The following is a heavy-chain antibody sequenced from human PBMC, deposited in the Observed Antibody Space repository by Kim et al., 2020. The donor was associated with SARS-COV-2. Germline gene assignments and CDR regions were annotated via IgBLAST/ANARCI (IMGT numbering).Heavy chain of an antibody. Sequence: GGSLRLSCAASGFTFSSYWMSWVRQAPGKGLEWVANIKQDGSEKYYVDSVKGRFTISRDNAKNSLYLQMNSLRAEDTAVYYCATGPYYDYVWGSYSPPIDYWGQGTLVTVSS. CDR3: ATGPYYDYVWGSYSPPIDY. D-gene: IGHD3-16*01. CDR1: GFTFSSYW. V-gene: IGHV3-7*03. J-gene: IGHJ4*02. CDR2: IKQDGSEK.